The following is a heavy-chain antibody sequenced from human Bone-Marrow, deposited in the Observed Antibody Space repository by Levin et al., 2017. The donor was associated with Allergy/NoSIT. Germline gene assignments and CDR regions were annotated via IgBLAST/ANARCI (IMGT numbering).Heavy chain of an antibody. J-gene: IGHJ4*02. V-gene: IGHV3-30-3*01. D-gene: IGHD2-8*01. Sequence: GGSLRLSCAASGFTFSSYAIHWVRQAPGKGLEWVAVISYDDGSQRYYADSVKGRFTISRDNSRNTLYLQMNSLRADDTAVYYCARETFSGTSGPLDYWGQGTLVTVSS. CDR1: GFTFSSYA. CDR2: ISYDDGSQR. CDR3: ARETFSGTSGPLDY.